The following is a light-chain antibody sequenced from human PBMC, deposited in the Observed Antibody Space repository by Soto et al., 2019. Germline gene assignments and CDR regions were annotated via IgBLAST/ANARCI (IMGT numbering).Light chain of an antibody. Sequence: QSVLTQPPSASGTPGQRVTLSCSGGSSNIGSNSVFWYQPLPGTAPKLLIYKSNQRPSGVPDRFSGSRSGTSASLAISGLRSEDEGDYYWAGWYGSLSGVVFGGGTKLTVL. CDR2: KSN. CDR3: AGWYGSLSGVV. V-gene: IGLV1-47*01. J-gene: IGLJ2*01. CDR1: SSNIGSNS.